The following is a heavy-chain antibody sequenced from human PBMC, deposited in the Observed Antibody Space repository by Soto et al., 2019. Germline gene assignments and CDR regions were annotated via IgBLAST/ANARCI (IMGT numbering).Heavy chain of an antibody. CDR3: ARLLTEGATYREDAFDL. CDR2: ISTYNGKT. J-gene: IGHJ3*01. CDR1: RYTFTSHG. Sequence: QIQLVQSGGEVKTPGASVKVSCTTYRYTFTSHGIAWVRQAPGQGLEWMGWISTYNGKTDYAQKFQGRVTMTADTPTNTVYMELRSLRSDDTAIYYCARLLTEGATYREDAFDLWGQGTKVTVSS. D-gene: IGHD1-26*01. V-gene: IGHV1-18*01.